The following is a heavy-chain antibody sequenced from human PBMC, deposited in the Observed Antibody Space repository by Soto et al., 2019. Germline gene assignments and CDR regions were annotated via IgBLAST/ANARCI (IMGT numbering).Heavy chain of an antibody. CDR2: IKSKTDGGTT. D-gene: IGHD2-2*01. CDR3: TTGYCSSTSCYSDAFDI. V-gene: IGHV3-15*07. J-gene: IGHJ3*02. Sequence: PGGSLRLSCAASGFTFSNAWMNWVRQAPGKGLEWVGRIKSKTDGGTTDYAAPVKGRFTISRDDSKNTLYLQMNSLKTEDTAVYYCTTGYCSSTSCYSDAFDIWGQGTMVTVS. CDR1: GFTFSNAW.